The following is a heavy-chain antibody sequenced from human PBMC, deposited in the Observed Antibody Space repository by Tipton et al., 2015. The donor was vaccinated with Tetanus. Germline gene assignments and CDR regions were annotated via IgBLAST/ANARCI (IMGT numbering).Heavy chain of an antibody. Sequence: SLRLSCAASGFTFRSYWMHWVRQTPEKGLVWVARIDYDGSTTTYADFVKGRFTISRDNAKNTLYLQMNRLRVEDTAMYYCARENNPIDFSGQGTLVTVSS. CDR3: ARENNPIDF. D-gene: IGHD1-14*01. CDR2: IDYDGSTT. V-gene: IGHV3-74*01. J-gene: IGHJ4*02. CDR1: GFTFRSYW.